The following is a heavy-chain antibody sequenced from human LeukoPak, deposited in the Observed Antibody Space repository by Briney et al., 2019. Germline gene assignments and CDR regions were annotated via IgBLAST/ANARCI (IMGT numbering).Heavy chain of an antibody. D-gene: IGHD1-26*01. CDR3: ARELLPYGMDV. Sequence: SETLSLTCAVYGGSFSGYYWSWIRQPPGKGLEWIGEINHSGSTNYNPSLKSRVTISVGTSKNQFSLKLSSVTAADTAVYYCARELLPYGMDVWGQGTTVTVSS. CDR1: GGSFSGYY. V-gene: IGHV4-34*01. CDR2: INHSGST. J-gene: IGHJ6*02.